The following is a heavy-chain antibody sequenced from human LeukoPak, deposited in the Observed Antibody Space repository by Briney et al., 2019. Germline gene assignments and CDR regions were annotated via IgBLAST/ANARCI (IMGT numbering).Heavy chain of an antibody. CDR3: ARDPKRGYNYGSGSSNFDY. Sequence: ASVKVSCKASGYTFTSYEINWVRQAAGQGPEWMGRMDPNSGDTGYAPKFRGRVLMTRDTSISTAYMELSSLRSDDTAVYYCARDPKRGYNYGSGSSNFDYWGQGSLVTVTS. CDR1: GYTFTSYE. V-gene: IGHV1-8*01. J-gene: IGHJ4*02. D-gene: IGHD3-10*01. CDR2: MDPNSGDT.